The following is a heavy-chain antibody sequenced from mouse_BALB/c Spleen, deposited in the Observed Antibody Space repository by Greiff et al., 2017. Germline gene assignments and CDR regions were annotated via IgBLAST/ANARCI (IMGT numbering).Heavy chain of an antibody. J-gene: IGHJ2*01. CDR1: GFTFSSYT. D-gene: IGHD1-1*01. V-gene: IGHV5-6-4*01. Sequence: EVKLMESGGGLVKPGGSLKLSCAASGFTFSSYTMSWVRQTPEKRLEWVATISSGGSYTYYPDSVKGRFTISRDNAKNTLYLQMSSLKSEDTAMYYCTRDRTRSYTFDYWGQGTTLTVSS. CDR3: TRDRTRSYTFDY. CDR2: ISSGGSYT.